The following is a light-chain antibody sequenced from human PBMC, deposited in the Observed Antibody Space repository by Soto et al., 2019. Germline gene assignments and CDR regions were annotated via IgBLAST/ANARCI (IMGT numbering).Light chain of an antibody. CDR2: WAS. CDR3: QEFYDSLFT. Sequence: DIVMTQSPDSLAVSLGERATINCKSSQSVLYSSNNKNYLAWYQHKPGQPPKLLIYWASTREFGVPDRFSGSGSGTDFTLTISSLQAEDVAVYYCQEFYDSLFTFGPGTKVEIK. V-gene: IGKV4-1*01. CDR1: QSVLYSSNNKNY. J-gene: IGKJ3*01.